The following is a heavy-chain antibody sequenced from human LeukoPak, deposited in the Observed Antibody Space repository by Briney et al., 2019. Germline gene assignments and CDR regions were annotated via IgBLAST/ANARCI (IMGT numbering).Heavy chain of an antibody. CDR3: ARDKGYCSGGSCYMGGLDY. CDR2: IYYSGST. J-gene: IGHJ4*02. Sequence: SETLSLTCTVSGGSISSYYWSWIRQPPGKGLEWIGYIYYSGSTNYNPSLKSRVTISVDTSKNQFSLTLSSVTAADTAVYYCARDKGYCSGGSCYMGGLDYWGQGTLVSVSS. D-gene: IGHD2-15*01. V-gene: IGHV4-59*01. CDR1: GGSISSYY.